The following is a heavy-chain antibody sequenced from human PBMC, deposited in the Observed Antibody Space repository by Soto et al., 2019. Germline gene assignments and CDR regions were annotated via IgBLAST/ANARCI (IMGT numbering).Heavy chain of an antibody. V-gene: IGHV5-51*01. CDR2: IYPGDSST. Sequence: PGESLKISCEGSGYIFTKFWIAWVRQMPGKGLEWMGSIYPGDSSTRYSPSFQGQVTMSADKSITTAYLQWNSLKASDTAMYYCARDTNSDYWGRGTLVTVSS. D-gene: IGHD1-26*01. CDR3: ARDTNSDY. CDR1: GYIFTKFW. J-gene: IGHJ4*02.